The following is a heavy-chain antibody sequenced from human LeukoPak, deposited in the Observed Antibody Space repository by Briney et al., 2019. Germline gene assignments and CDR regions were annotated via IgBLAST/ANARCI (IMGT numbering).Heavy chain of an antibody. Sequence: SETLSLTCTVSGGSISSSSYYWGWIRQPPGRGLEWIGSIYYSGSTYYNPSLKSRVTISVDTSKNQFSLKLSSVTAADTAVYYCARDRANDILGEYNWFDPWGQGTLVTVSS. J-gene: IGHJ5*02. CDR3: ARDRANDILGEYNWFDP. D-gene: IGHD3-16*01. CDR1: GGSISSSSYY. CDR2: IYYSGST. V-gene: IGHV4-39*07.